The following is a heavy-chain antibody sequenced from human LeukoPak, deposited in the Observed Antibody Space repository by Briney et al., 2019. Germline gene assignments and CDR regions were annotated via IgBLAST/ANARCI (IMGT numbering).Heavy chain of an antibody. V-gene: IGHV4-34*01. J-gene: IGHJ3*02. CDR2: IYYSGST. CDR3: ASSITIFGVVPDAFDI. D-gene: IGHD3-3*01. CDR1: GGSFSGYY. Sequence: SETLSLTCAVYGGSFSGYYWSWIRQPPGKGLEWIGGIYYSGSTYYNPSLKSRVTISVDTSKNQFSLKLSSVTAADTAVYYCASSITIFGVVPDAFDIWGQGTMVTVSS.